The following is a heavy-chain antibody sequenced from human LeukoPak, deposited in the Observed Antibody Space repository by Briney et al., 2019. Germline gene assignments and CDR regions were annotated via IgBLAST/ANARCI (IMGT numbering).Heavy chain of an antibody. Sequence: SETLSLTCTVSGGSISGYYRSWIRQAPGKGLDWLGYIYYTGSTNYNPSLKSRVTVSVDTSKNQISLKLSSVTAADTAVYYCAREGSGIEGGGFDYWGQGTLVTVSS. J-gene: IGHJ4*02. D-gene: IGHD3-10*01. CDR3: AREGSGIEGGGFDY. CDR1: GGSISGYY. CDR2: IYYTGST. V-gene: IGHV4-59*12.